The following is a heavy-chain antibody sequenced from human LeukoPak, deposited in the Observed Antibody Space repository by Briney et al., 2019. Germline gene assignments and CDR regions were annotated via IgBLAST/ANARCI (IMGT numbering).Heavy chain of an antibody. Sequence: GRSLTLSCAASGFTFSRYGMHWVRQAPGKGLEWVAVVWDNGINKFYADSMKGRFTISRDNSKHTLSLHMNSLRAEDTAVYYCVKEPAPYSLGDAWGKGITVTVSS. CDR1: GFTFSRYG. D-gene: IGHD3-16*01. CDR3: VKEPAPYSLGDA. V-gene: IGHV3-33*06. J-gene: IGHJ6*04. CDR2: VWDNGINK.